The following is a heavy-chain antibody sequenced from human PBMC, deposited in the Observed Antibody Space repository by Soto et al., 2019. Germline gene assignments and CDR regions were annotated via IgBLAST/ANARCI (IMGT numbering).Heavy chain of an antibody. D-gene: IGHD2-2*03. CDR3: ARDLKLDVSFDY. CDR2: IIPILGIA. Sequence: SVKVSCKASGGTFSSYTISWVRQAPGQGLEWMGRIIPILGIANYAQKFQGRVTITADKSTSTAYMELSSLRSEDTAVYYCARDLKLDVSFDYWGQGTLVTVSS. V-gene: IGHV1-69*04. CDR1: GGTFSSYT. J-gene: IGHJ4*02.